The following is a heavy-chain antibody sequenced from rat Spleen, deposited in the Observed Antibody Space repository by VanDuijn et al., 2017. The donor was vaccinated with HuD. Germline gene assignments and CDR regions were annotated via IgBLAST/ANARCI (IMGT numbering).Heavy chain of an antibody. CDR1: GFTFNKYW. CDR3: ARPTTGIPFNY. V-gene: IGHV5-31*01. J-gene: IGHJ2*01. D-gene: IGHD1-9*01. CDR2: ITDTGGNI. Sequence: EVQLVESGGGLVQPGRSLKLSCVASGFTFNKYWMTWIRQAPGKGLEWVASITDTGGNIYCPDSVKGRITISRDNAKSTLYLQMNSLRSEDTATYYCARPTTGIPFNYWGQGVMVTVSS.